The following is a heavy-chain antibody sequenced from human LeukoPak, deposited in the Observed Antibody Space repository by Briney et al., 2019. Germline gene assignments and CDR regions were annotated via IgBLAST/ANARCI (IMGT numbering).Heavy chain of an antibody. Sequence: SETLSLSCTVSGGSISSYYWSWIRQPPGKGLEWIGYIYYSGSTNYNPSLKSRVTISVDTSKNQFSLKLSSVTAADTAVYYCARGPPDCSSTSCYAFDAFDIWGQGTMVTVSS. V-gene: IGHV4-59*12. CDR1: GGSISSYY. CDR3: ARGPPDCSSTSCYAFDAFDI. J-gene: IGHJ3*02. CDR2: IYYSGST. D-gene: IGHD2-2*01.